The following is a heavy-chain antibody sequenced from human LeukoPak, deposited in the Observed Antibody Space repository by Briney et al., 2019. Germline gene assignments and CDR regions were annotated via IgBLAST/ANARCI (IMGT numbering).Heavy chain of an antibody. CDR2: IRNKAYSYAT. CDR3: SGSWTYYFGSGSFR. V-gene: IGHV3-73*01. CDR1: GFTLSGST. J-gene: IGHJ4*02. Sequence: GGSLKLSCAASGFTLSGSTMHWVPQASGKGLEWVGRIRNKAYSYATAYAASVKGRFTISRDDSKNTAYLQMINLKTEDTAVYYCSGSWTYYFGSGSFRWGQGTLVTVSS. D-gene: IGHD3-10*01.